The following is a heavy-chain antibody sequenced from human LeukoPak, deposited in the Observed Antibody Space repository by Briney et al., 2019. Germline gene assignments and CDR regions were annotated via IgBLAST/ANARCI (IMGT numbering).Heavy chain of an antibody. V-gene: IGHV4-34*01. CDR1: GGSFSGYY. J-gene: IGHJ6*02. Sequence: SETLSLTCAVYGGSFSGYYWSWIRQPPGKGLEWIGEINHRGSTNYNPSLKSRVTISVDTSKNQFSLKLSSVTAADTAVYYCARRALRYFDWGDYYYGMDVWGQGTTVTVSS. CDR3: ARRALRYFDWGDYYYGMDV. CDR2: INHRGST. D-gene: IGHD3-9*01.